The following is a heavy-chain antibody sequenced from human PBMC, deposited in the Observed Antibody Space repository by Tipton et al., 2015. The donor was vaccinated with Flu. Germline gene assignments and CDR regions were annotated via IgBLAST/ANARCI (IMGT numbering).Heavy chain of an antibody. J-gene: IGHJ4*02. V-gene: IGHV4-39*01. Sequence: TLSLTCTVSSGSIRSTNYFCAWIRQPPGKRLELIGSIYPTGTTYYNPSLKSRVTISVDTSKRQFSLMLRFVTAADTAVYYCARLSYYDVDLKNFYFEDWGQGTLVTVSS. CDR3: ARLSYYDVDLKNFYFED. CDR1: SGSIRSTNYF. D-gene: IGHD3-10*02. CDR2: IYPTGTT.